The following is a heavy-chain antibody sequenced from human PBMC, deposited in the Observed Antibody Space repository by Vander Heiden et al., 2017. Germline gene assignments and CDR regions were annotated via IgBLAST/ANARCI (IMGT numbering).Heavy chain of an antibody. CDR2: IIPIFGTA. CDR3: ARAGIAAAGTRYYGMDV. D-gene: IGHD6-13*01. J-gene: IGHJ6*02. CDR1: GGPFSSYA. Sequence: QVQLVQSGAEVKKPGSSVKVSCKASGGPFSSYAISWVRQAPGQGLEWMGGIIPIFGTANYAQKFQGRVTITADESTSTAYMELSSLRSEDTAVYYCARAGIAAAGTRYYGMDVWGQGTTVTVSS. V-gene: IGHV1-69*01.